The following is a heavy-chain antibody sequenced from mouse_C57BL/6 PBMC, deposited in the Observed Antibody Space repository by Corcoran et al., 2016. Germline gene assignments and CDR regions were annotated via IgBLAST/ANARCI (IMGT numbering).Heavy chain of an antibody. CDR2: IYPGDGDT. V-gene: IGHV1-80*01. D-gene: IGHD2-10*02. Sequence: QVQLQRSGAELVKPGASVKISCKASGYAFSSYRMNWVKQRPGKGLEWIGQIYPGDGDTNYNGKFKGKATLTADKSSSTAYMQLSRLTSEDSAVYCWARLPGMGNDLSFWYFDVWGTGPTVTVSS. CDR1: GYAFSSYR. J-gene: IGHJ1*03. CDR3: ARLPGMGNDLSFWYFDV.